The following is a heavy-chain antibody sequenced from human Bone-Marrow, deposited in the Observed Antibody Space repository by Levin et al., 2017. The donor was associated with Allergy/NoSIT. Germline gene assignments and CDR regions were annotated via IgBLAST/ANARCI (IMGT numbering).Heavy chain of an antibody. V-gene: IGHV5-51*01. CDR2: VYPTDSSA. CDR3: ARGNYDFWSGNYHSFDY. Sequence: RGESLKISCKASGYTFTNHWIGWVRQVPGKGLEWMGIVYPTDSSATYGPSFQGQVTMSVDKSISTAYLQWSRLQASDPAIYYCARGNYDFWSGNYHSFDYWGQGTLLSVSS. D-gene: IGHD3-3*01. J-gene: IGHJ4*02. CDR1: GYTFTNHW.